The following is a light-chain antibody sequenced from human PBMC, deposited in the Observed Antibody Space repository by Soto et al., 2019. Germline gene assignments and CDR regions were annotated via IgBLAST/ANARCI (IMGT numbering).Light chain of an antibody. Sequence: QSALTQPASVSGSPGQSITISCTGTSSDVGGYHYVSWYQQHPGKAPKLMIYDVSNRPSGVSNRFSGSKSGNTASLTISGLQAEDEADYYCNSYTTSSTWVFGGGTQLTVL. CDR1: SSDVGGYHY. CDR3: NSYTTSSTWV. CDR2: DVS. J-gene: IGLJ2*01. V-gene: IGLV2-14*03.